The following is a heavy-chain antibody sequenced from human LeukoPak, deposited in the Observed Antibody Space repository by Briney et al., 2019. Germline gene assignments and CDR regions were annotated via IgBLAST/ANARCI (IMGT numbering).Heavy chain of an antibody. CDR3: ARDPGLDAFDI. CDR2: ITGSSSTI. Sequence: GGSLRLSCAASGFSFSTYSMNWVRQAPGKGLEWVAYITGSSSTIYYADSVKGRFTISRDNAKNSLYLQMNSLRAEDTAVYYCARDPGLDAFDIWGQGTTVTVSS. J-gene: IGHJ3*02. CDR1: GFSFSTYS. V-gene: IGHV3-48*01.